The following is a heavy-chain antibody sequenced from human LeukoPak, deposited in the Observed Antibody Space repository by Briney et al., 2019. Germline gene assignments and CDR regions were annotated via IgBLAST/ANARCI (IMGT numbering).Heavy chain of an antibody. CDR1: GDSMNSSSFY. D-gene: IGHD3-16*01. CDR3: ARLPRGLIRSY. CDR2: IYHGWSTDSYSGRT. J-gene: IGHJ4*02. V-gene: IGHV4-39*01. Sequence: IPSETLSLTCTVSGDSMNSSSFYWGWIPPPPGKGLVWIMTIYHGWSTDSYSGRTYYKSSLKSRVTISVDTSNNQFSFTLASVTAADTAVYYCARLPRGLIRSYWGQGTLVTVSS.